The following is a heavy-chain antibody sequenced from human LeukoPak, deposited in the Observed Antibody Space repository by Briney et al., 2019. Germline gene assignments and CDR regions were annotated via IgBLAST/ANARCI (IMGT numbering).Heavy chain of an antibody. CDR1: GYTFTSYD. D-gene: IGHD4-17*01. CDR2: MNPNSGNT. CDR3: ARGDYGDYVRGMDV. V-gene: IGHV1-8*01. Sequence: ASVKVSCKASGYTFTSYDINWVRQATGQGLEWMGWMNPNSGNTGYAQKFQGRVTMTRNTSISTAYMELSSLRSEDTAVYYCARGDYGDYVRGMDVWGQGTTVTVPS. J-gene: IGHJ6*02.